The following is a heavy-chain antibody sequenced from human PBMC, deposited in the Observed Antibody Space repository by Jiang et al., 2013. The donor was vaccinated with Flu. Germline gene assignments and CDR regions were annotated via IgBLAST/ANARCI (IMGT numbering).Heavy chain of an antibody. V-gene: IGHV4-61*01. CDR3: AREVYSSSWPHFDY. D-gene: IGHD6-13*01. CDR1: GGSVSSGSYY. CDR2: IYYSGST. Sequence: GSGLVKPSETLSLTCTVSGGSVSSGSYYWSWIRQPPGKGLEWIGYIYYSGSTNYNPSLKSRVTISVDTSKNQFSLKLSSVTAADTAVYYCAREVYSSSWPHFDYWGQGTLVTVSS. J-gene: IGHJ4*02.